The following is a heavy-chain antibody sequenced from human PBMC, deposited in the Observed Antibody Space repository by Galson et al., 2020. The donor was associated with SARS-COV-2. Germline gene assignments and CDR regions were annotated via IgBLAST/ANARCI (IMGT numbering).Heavy chain of an antibody. J-gene: IGHJ6*02. CDR2: SRNGGHSYIT. D-gene: IGHD2-15*01. Sequence: GGSLRLSCVASGFTLSDHYMDWVRQAPGKGLEWVGRSRNGGHSYITHYAASGEGRFTISRDESKNSLFLQMNSLKIEDTAVYYCSRAQGYGSGGTCYYYGMDVWGQGTTVTVAS. CDR3: SRAQGYGSGGTCYYYGMDV. CDR1: GFTLSDHY. V-gene: IGHV3-72*01.